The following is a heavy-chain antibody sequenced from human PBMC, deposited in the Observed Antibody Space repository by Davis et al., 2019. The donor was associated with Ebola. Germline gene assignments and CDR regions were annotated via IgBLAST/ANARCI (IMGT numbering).Heavy chain of an antibody. D-gene: IGHD4-23*01. J-gene: IGHJ4*02. CDR1: GGSISSSSYY. CDR2: IYYSGST. V-gene: IGHV4-39*07. Sequence: PSETLSLTCTVSGGSISSSSYYWGWIRQPPGKGLEWIGSIYYSGSTYYNPSLKSRVTISVDTSKNQFSLKLSSVTAADTAVYYCARGDGGNSEIDYWGQGTLVTVSS. CDR3: ARGDGGNSEIDY.